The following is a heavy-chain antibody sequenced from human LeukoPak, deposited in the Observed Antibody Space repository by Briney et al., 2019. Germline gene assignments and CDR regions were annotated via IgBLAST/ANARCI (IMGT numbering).Heavy chain of an antibody. D-gene: IGHD6-19*01. CDR3: AREGGIAVAGTWLDY. V-gene: IGHV1-2*02. CDR2: VIPNSGGT. J-gene: IGHJ4*02. Sequence: ASVKVSCKPSGYTFTDYYIHWVRQAPGQGLEWMGWVIPNSGGTNYAQKFQGRVTMTRDTSISTAYMELSSLRSEDTAVYYCAREGGIAVAGTWLDYWGQGTLVTVSS. CDR1: GYTFTDYY.